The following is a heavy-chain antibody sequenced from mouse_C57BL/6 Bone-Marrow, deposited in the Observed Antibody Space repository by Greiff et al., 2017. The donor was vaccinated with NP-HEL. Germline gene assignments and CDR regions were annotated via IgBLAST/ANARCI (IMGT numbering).Heavy chain of an antibody. Sequence: QVKLQQPGAGLVKPGASLTLSCKASGYPFPSYWMPWVKQRPGRGLGWIGRIDPNSGGTRYNEKFKSKATRTVDKPSSTAYMQLSSRTSEDSAVYYCASGSNSHSFSDYWGQGTSVTVSS. D-gene: IGHD1-2*01. J-gene: IGHJ4*01. V-gene: IGHV1-72*01. CDR1: GYPFPSYW. CDR3: ASGSNSHSFSDY. CDR2: IDPNSGGT.